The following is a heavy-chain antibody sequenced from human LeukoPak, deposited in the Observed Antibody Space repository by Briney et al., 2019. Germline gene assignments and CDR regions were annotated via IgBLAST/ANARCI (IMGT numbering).Heavy chain of an antibody. CDR1: GGTFSSYA. V-gene: IGHV1-69*05. CDR2: IIPIFGTA. J-gene: IGHJ6*03. CDR3: ARLICSSTSCYSYYMDV. Sequence: SVKVSCKASGGTFSSYAISWVRQAPGQGLEWMGGIIPIFGTANYAQKFQGRVTITTDESTSTAYMELSSLRSEDTAVYYCARLICSSTSCYSYYMDVWGKGTTVTVSS. D-gene: IGHD2-2*01.